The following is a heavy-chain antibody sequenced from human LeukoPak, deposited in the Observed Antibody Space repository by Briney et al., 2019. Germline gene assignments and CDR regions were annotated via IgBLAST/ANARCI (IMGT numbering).Heavy chain of an antibody. D-gene: IGHD2-15*01. Sequence: PGGSLRLSCAASGFTFSSYGMHWVRQAPGKGLEWVAVISYDGSSKYYADSVKGRFTISRDNSKNSLYLQINSLRADDTAIYYCATEYKGYWGQGTLVTVSS. J-gene: IGHJ4*02. CDR2: ISYDGSSK. CDR3: ATEYKGY. CDR1: GFTFSSYG. V-gene: IGHV3-30*03.